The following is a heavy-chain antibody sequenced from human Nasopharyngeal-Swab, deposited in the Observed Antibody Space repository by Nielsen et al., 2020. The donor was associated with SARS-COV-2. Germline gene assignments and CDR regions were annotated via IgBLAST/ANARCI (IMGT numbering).Heavy chain of an antibody. V-gene: IGHV4-61*02. CDR1: GGSISSGRYY. CDR3: ARGGAYAYDFWSGYYPHYYYYMDV. CDR2: IYTSGST. Sequence: SETLSLTFTVSGGSISSGRYYWSWIRQPAGKGLEWIGRIYTSGSTNYNPSLKSRVTISVDTSKNQFSLKMSSVTAADTAVYYCARGGAYAYDFWSGYYPHYYYYMDVWGKGTTVTVSS. J-gene: IGHJ6*03. D-gene: IGHD3-3*01.